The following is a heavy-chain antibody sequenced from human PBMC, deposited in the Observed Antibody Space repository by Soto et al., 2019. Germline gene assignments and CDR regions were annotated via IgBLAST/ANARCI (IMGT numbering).Heavy chain of an antibody. CDR3: ARGRITGTLYYDYGMDV. D-gene: IGHD1-20*01. CDR2: INHSGST. Sequence: QVQLQQWGAGLLKPSETLSLTCAVYGGSFSGYYWSWIRQPPGKGLEWIGEINHSGSTNYNPSLKSRVTISVDTSKNQFSLKLSSVTAADTAVYYCARGRITGTLYYDYGMDVWGQGTTVTVSS. CDR1: GGSFSGYY. V-gene: IGHV4-34*01. J-gene: IGHJ6*02.